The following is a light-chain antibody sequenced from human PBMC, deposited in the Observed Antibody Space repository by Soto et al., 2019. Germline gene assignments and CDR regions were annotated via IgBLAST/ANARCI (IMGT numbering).Light chain of an antibody. J-gene: IGKJ4*01. V-gene: IGKV3-15*01. CDR2: GAS. CDR1: QSVNSD. CDR3: QQYNNWPLT. Sequence: EIVLTQSPATLSVSPGERATLSCRASQSVNSDLAWFQQKPGQAPRLLIYGASTRATGLPARFSGSGSGTEFTLTISSLQSEEFAIYYCQQYNNWPLTFGGGTKVEIK.